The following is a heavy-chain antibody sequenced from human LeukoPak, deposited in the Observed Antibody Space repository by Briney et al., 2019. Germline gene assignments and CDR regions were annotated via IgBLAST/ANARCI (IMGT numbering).Heavy chain of an antibody. D-gene: IGHD3-22*01. Sequence: KPSETLSLTCTVSGGSISSYYWSWIRQPPGKGLEWIGYIYYSGSTNYNPSLKSRVTISVDTSKNQFSLKLSSVTAADTAVYYCARRGYYDSSGYYSYDAFEIWGQGTMVTVSS. J-gene: IGHJ3*02. CDR1: GGSISSYY. CDR3: ARRGYYDSSGYYSYDAFEI. CDR2: IYYSGST. V-gene: IGHV4-59*01.